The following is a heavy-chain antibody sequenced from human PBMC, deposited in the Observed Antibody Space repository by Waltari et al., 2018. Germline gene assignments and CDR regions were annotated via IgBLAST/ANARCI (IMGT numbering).Heavy chain of an antibody. CDR3: AKDPVTMIVVVDPGAFDI. V-gene: IGHV3-30*18. CDR1: GFTFSSYG. J-gene: IGHJ3*02. CDR2: IWYDGSNK. Sequence: QVQLVESGGGVVQPGRSLRLSCAASGFTFSSYGMHWVRPAPGKGLEWVAVIWYDGSNKYYADSVKGRFTISRDNSKNTLYLQMNSLRAEDTAMYYCAKDPVTMIVVVDPGAFDIWGQGTMITVSS. D-gene: IGHD3-22*01.